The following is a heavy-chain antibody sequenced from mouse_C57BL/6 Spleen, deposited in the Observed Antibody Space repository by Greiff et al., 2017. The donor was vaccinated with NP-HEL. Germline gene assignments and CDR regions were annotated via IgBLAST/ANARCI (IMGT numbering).Heavy chain of an antibody. Sequence: VQLQQPGTELVKPGASVKLSCKASGYNFTSYWMHWVKQRPGQGLEWIGNINPSNGGTNYNEKFKSKATLTVDKSSSTAYMQLSSLTSEDSAVYYCAREGIYDGYYVRFAYWGQGTLVTVSA. CDR2: INPSNGGT. D-gene: IGHD2-3*01. CDR1: GYNFTSYW. CDR3: AREGIYDGYYVRFAY. V-gene: IGHV1-53*01. J-gene: IGHJ3*01.